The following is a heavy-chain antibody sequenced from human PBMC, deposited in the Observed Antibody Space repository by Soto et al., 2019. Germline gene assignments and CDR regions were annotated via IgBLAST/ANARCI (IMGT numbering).Heavy chain of an antibody. D-gene: IGHD3-10*01. J-gene: IGHJ4*02. Sequence: GGSLRLACAASGFSCRIYAMSWVRQAPVKGLEWVSTLSGNVAGTFYADSVKGRFTISRDNSKNTLYLQMNRLRAEDTAIYYCEILPRICPLDYSGQGTLVTGS. V-gene: IGHV3-23*01. CDR3: EILPRICPLDY. CDR2: LSGNVAGT. CDR1: GFSCRIYA.